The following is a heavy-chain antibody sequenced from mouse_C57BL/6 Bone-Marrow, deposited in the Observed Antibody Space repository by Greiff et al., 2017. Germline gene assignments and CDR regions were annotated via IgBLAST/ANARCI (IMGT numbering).Heavy chain of an antibody. V-gene: IGHV5-6*02. Sequence: DVMLVESGGDLVKPGGSLKLSCAASGFTFSSYGMSWVRQTPDKRLEWVATISSGGSYTYYPDSVKGRFTISRDNAKNTLYLQMSSLKSEDTAMYYCARKGGLSYGSSYGYWGQGTTLTVSS. CDR1: GFTFSSYG. CDR3: ARKGGLSYGSSYGY. D-gene: IGHD1-1*01. CDR2: ISSGGSYT. J-gene: IGHJ2*01.